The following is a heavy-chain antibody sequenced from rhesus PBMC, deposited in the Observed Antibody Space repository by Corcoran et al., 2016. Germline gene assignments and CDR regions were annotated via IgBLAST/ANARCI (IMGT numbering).Heavy chain of an antibody. CDR3: AKALPTYYNFWTGPFDF. Sequence: EVQLVETGGGLVKPGGSLKLSCAASGFTFSSYGMSWVRQAPGKGLEWVSAINSGGGITYYADSVKGRFTISRDNSKNTLSLQMNSLRAEDTAVYYCAKALPTYYNFWTGPFDFWGQGLRVTVSS. CDR1: GFTFSSYG. D-gene: IGHD3-3*01. V-gene: IGHV3S5*01. J-gene: IGHJ3*01. CDR2: INSGGGIT.